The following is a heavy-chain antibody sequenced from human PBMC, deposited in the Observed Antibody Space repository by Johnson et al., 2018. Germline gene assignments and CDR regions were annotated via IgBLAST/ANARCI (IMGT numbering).Heavy chain of an antibody. J-gene: IGHJ3*02. D-gene: IGHD3-3*01. CDR2: ISGSGGST. Sequence: VQLVESGGGLVQPRGSLRLCCAASGFTFSSYAMSWVRQAPGKGLEWVSAISGSGGSTYYADSVKGRFTISRDNSKNPLYLQMNSLRAEDTAVYYCAKDQSDGVVITMDAFDIWGQGTMVTVSS. CDR3: AKDQSDGVVITMDAFDI. CDR1: GFTFSSYA. V-gene: IGHV3-23*04.